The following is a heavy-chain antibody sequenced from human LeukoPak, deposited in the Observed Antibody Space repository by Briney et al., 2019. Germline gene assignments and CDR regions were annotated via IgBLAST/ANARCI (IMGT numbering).Heavy chain of an antibody. CDR2: MKQDGSER. D-gene: IGHD1-1*01. CDR1: GFTLSSYW. CDR3: ARYKPQYRWDLYYFDY. V-gene: IGHV3-7*01. Sequence: GGALRLSCAASGFTLSSYWMSWVRQAPGKGLEWVANMKQDGSERYYVDSVKGRFTISRDNAKNSLYVEMNSLRAEDTSVYYCARYKPQYRWDLYYFDYWGQGTLVTVSS. J-gene: IGHJ4*02.